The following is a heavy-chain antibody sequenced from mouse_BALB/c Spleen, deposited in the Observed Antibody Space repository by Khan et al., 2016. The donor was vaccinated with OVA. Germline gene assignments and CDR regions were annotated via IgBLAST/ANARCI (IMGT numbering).Heavy chain of an antibody. CDR3: ARGGGTAPFAY. D-gene: IGHD1-2*01. CDR2: ISDLAYTI. J-gene: IGHJ3*01. Sequence: EVELVESGGGLVQPGGSRKLSCEASGFTFSDYGMAWVRQAPGKGPEWVAFISDLAYTIYYADTVTGRFTISRENTKNTLYLEMSSLRSEDTAIYYWARGGGTAPFAYWGLGTLVTVSA. V-gene: IGHV5-15*02. CDR1: GFTFSDYG.